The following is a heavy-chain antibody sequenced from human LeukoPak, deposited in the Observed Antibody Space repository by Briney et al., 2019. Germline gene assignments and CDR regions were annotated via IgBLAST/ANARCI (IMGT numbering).Heavy chain of an antibody. J-gene: IGHJ4*02. Sequence: GGSLRLSCAASGFTFSSHSMNWVRQAPGKGLEWVSSISSSSSYIYYADSVKGRFTISRDNAKNSLYLQMNSLRAEDTAVYYCARDQGAVAGRNYWGQGTLVTVSS. D-gene: IGHD6-19*01. CDR2: ISSSSSYI. V-gene: IGHV3-21*01. CDR3: ARDQGAVAGRNY. CDR1: GFTFSSHS.